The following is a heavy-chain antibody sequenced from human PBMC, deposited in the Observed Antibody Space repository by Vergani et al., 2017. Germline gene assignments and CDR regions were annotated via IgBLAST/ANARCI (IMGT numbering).Heavy chain of an antibody. V-gene: IGHV3-33*01. CDR3: AREHSYGYLDY. CDR1: GFTFSSYG. J-gene: IGHJ4*02. CDR2: IWYDGSNK. Sequence: QVQLVESGGGVVQPGRSLRPSCAASGFTFSSYGMHWVRQAPGKGLEWVAVIWYDGSNKYYADSVKGRFTISRDNSKNTLYLQMNSLRAEDTAVYYCAREHSYGYLDYWGQGTLVTVSS. D-gene: IGHD5-18*01.